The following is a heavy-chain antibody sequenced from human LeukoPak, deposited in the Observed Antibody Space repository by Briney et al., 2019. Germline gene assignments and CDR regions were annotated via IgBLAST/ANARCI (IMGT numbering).Heavy chain of an antibody. D-gene: IGHD3-22*01. CDR1: GGSFSGYY. CDR2: INHSGST. Sequence: KPSETLSLTCAVYGGSFSGYYWSWIRQPPGKGLEWIGEINHSGSTNYNPSLKSRVTISVDTSKNQFSLKLSSVTAADTAVYYCARGPYDSSGYYFDYWGQGTLVTVSS. J-gene: IGHJ4*02. CDR3: ARGPYDSSGYYFDY. V-gene: IGHV4-34*01.